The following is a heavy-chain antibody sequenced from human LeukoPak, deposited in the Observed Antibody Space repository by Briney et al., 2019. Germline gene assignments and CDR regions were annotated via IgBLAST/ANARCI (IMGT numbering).Heavy chain of an antibody. D-gene: IGHD3-9*01. CDR1: GFTFNTYA. CDR3: AKDLNSSPIYGMDV. Sequence: GGSLRLSCAASGFTFNTYAMSWVRQAPWERLQWVSGISDSGGNTYYADSVRGRFTISRDNSKNTLYLQMNSLRAEDTAVYYCAKDLNSSPIYGMDVWGQGTAVTVSS. V-gene: IGHV3-23*01. J-gene: IGHJ6*02. CDR2: ISDSGGNT.